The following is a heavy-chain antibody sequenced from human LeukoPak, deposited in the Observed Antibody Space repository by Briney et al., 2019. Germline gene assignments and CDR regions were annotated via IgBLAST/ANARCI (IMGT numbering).Heavy chain of an antibody. CDR3: AREILGGFNPGAY. Sequence: SETLSLTCTVSLDSTTSNFWSWVRQPPGKGLEWIGEIHRSGSPNYNPSLQSWVTISIDRSRNQIVLELSSVTAADTAVYYCAREILGGFNPGAYWGQGTRDTVSS. J-gene: IGHJ4*02. CDR2: IHRSGSP. CDR1: LDSTTSNF. D-gene: IGHD1-14*01. V-gene: IGHV4-4*02.